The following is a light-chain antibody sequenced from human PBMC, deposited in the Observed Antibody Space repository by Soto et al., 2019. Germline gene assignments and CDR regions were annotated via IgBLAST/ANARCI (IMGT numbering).Light chain of an antibody. CDR2: GVT. J-gene: IGLJ2*01. Sequence: QSVLTQPASVSGSPGQSITISCTGTTTDVGAYNFVSWYQHHPDKAPKLIIYGVTNRPSGVSDRFSGSKSANTASLTISGLQTENEAHYYCCSYTLNNTAHLIFGGGTKLPVL. CDR3: CSYTLNNTAHLI. CDR1: TTDVGAYNF. V-gene: IGLV2-14*01.